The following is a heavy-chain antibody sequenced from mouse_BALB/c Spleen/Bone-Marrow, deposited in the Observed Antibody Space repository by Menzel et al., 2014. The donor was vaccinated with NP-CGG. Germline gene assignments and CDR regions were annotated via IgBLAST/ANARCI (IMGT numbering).Heavy chain of an antibody. CDR2: INSDGGST. V-gene: IGHV5-2*01. CDR1: EYEFPSHD. D-gene: IGHD2-4*01. Sequence: DVKLVESGGGLVQPGESLKLSCESNEYEFPSHDMSWVRKTPEKRLELVAAINSDGGSTYYPDTMERRFIISRDNTKKTLYLRMSSLRSEDTALYYCARRGDYDWFAYWGQGTQITVSA. CDR3: ARRGDYDWFAY. J-gene: IGHJ3*01.